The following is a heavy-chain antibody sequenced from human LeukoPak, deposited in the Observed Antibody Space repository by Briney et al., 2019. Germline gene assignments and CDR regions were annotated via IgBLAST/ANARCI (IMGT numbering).Heavy chain of an antibody. CDR2: IYPGDSDT. Sequence: GESLKISCKGSGYSFTSYWIGWARQMPGKGLEWMGIIYPGDSDTRYSPSFQGQVTISADKSISTAYLQWSSLKASDTAMYYCARFPPNYYDSSGYPGYIDYWGQGTLVTVSS. V-gene: IGHV5-51*01. J-gene: IGHJ4*02. D-gene: IGHD3-22*01. CDR3: ARFPPNYYDSSGYPGYIDY. CDR1: GYSFTSYW.